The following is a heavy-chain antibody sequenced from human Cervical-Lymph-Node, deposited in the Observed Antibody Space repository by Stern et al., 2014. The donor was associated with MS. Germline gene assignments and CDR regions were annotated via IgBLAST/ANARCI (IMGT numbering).Heavy chain of an antibody. CDR3: ARSYSGRTPKAFDI. D-gene: IGHD1-26*01. CDR2: INSDGSRT. CDR1: GFTFRSYW. Sequence: EVQLVESGGGLVQPGGSLRLSCAASGFTFRSYWMHWVRQAPGKGLVWVSRINSDGSRTHYADSLKGRFTISRDNAKNTLYLQTNSLSAEDTAVYYCARSYSGRTPKAFDIWGQGTMVTVSS. J-gene: IGHJ3*02. V-gene: IGHV3-74*02.